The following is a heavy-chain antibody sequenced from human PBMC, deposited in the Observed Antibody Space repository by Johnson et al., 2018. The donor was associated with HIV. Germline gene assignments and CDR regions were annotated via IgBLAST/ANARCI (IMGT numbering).Heavy chain of an antibody. CDR3: ARPSVIPHGGAFDI. V-gene: IGHV3-23*01. CDR2: ITGTGGNT. Sequence: APGKGLEWVSSITGTGGNTYYADSVNGRFTVSRDKSKSTLYLQMHSLSAEDTALYYCARPSVIPHGGAFDIWGQGTMVTVSS. J-gene: IGHJ3*02. D-gene: IGHD2/OR15-2a*01.